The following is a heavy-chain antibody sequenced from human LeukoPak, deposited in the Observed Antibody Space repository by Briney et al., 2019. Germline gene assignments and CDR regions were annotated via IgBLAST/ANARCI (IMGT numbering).Heavy chain of an antibody. CDR3: ARAGGYSGYDW. V-gene: IGHV3-30*04. Sequence: GGSLRLSCAASGFTFSTYAMHWVRQAPGKGLEWVAIISYDGTNKHYADSVKGRFTISRDNSKNTLFLQMNSLRAEDTAVYYCARAGGYSGYDWWGQGTLVTVSS. J-gene: IGHJ4*02. CDR2: ISYDGTNK. D-gene: IGHD5-12*01. CDR1: GFTFSTYA.